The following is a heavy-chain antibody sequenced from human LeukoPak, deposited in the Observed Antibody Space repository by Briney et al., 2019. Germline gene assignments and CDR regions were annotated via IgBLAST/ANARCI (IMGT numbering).Heavy chain of an antibody. V-gene: IGHV4-39*01. CDR2: IYYSGST. J-gene: IGHJ4*02. CDR1: RGSISSNSYY. Sequence: PSETLSLTCPVSRGSISSNSYYCGWIRHPPGEGLEWIGCIYYSGSTYYNPSLKSRVTISVDTSKNQFSLKLSSVSAADTAVYYCARRPPIVGAKCYWGQGTLVTVSS. CDR3: ARRPPIVGAKCY. D-gene: IGHD1-26*01.